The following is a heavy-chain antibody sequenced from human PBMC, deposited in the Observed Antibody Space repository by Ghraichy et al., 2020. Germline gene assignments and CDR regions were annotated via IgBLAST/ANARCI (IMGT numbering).Heavy chain of an antibody. CDR3: AIRAYASDLSKYYFDS. J-gene: IGHJ4*02. Sequence: GGSLRLSCTASGFRFPYAELTWFRQAPGRGLEWLGRIQSKSDGGAINYAEPVQGRFTISRHDSGNTLYLQMNSLQIEDTAIYYCAIRAYASDLSKYYFDSWGQGTLVSVSP. D-gene: IGHD2-2*01. CDR1: GFRFPYAE. V-gene: IGHV3-15*01. CDR2: IQSKSDGGAI.